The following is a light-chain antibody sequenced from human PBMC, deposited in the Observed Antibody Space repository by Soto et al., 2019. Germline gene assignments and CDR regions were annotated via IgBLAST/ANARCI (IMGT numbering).Light chain of an antibody. V-gene: IGKV3-20*01. J-gene: IGKJ1*01. CDR2: GAS. CDR3: HQFDSSVT. CDR1: QSVSSTF. Sequence: EIVLTQSPGSLSLSPGERATLSCRASQSVSSTFFAWYQQRPGQAPRLLMYGASSRATGIPERFSGSGSGTDVTLTISRLEPEAFAVYYCHQFDSSVTFGQGTKVEIK.